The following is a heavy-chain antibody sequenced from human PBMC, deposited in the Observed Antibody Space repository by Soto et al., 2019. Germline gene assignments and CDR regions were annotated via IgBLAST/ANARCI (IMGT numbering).Heavy chain of an antibody. CDR2: IYYTGTT. Sequence: ETLSLTCIVSGGSMSSYYWGWFRQPPGKGLEWIGYIYYTGTTTYHPSLKSRVTISIDTSRNQFSLKLNSVTAADTAVYYCARLGGYYQAFDQWGQGSLVTVSS. V-gene: IGHV4-59*08. CDR3: ARLGGYYQAFDQ. D-gene: IGHD2-21*02. J-gene: IGHJ4*02. CDR1: GGSMSSYY.